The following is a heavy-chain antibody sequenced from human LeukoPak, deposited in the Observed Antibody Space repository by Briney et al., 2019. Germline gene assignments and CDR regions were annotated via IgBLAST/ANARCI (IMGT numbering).Heavy chain of an antibody. CDR1: GFTFSSYW. CDR3: SPHTAMVTT. V-gene: IGHV3-7*05. J-gene: IGHJ5*02. CDR2: IKQDGSEK. Sequence: PGGSLRLSCAASGFTFSSYWMSWVRQAPGKGLEWVANIKQDGSEKYYVGSVKGRFAISRDNAKNSLDLQMNSLRVEDTAVYYCSPHTAMVTTWGQGTLVTVSS. D-gene: IGHD5-18*01.